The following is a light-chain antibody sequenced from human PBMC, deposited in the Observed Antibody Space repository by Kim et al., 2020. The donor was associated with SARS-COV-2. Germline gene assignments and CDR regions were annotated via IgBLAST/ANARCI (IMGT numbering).Light chain of an antibody. CDR3: QQYDASPWT. J-gene: IGKJ1*01. V-gene: IGKV3-20*01. CDR1: QSVTRSY. CDR2: GAS. Sequence: EIVLTQSPGTLSLSPGERATLSCRASQSVTRSYLAWYQQKPGQPPRLLIYGASNRATVIPDRFSGGGSGTDFTLTISRLEPVDFAVYYCQQYDASPWTFGQGTKVDIK.